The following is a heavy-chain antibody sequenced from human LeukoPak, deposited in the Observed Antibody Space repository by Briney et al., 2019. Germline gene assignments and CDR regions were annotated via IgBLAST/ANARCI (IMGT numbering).Heavy chain of an antibody. CDR1: RFTFSSYG. CDR3: AKDRCSNGVGCYYYYMDV. V-gene: IGHV3-30*02. CDR2: IQHDGSNE. J-gene: IGHJ6*03. Sequence: GGSLRLSCAAFRFTFSSYGMHWARQAPGKGLEGVAYIQHDGSNEQSADSVKGRFSISRDSSKNILYLQMHSLRAEDTAVYYCAKDRCSNGVGCYYYYMDVWGKGTTVTISS. D-gene: IGHD2-8*01.